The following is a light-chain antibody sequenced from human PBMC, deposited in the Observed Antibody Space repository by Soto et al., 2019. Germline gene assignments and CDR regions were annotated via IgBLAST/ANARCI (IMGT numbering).Light chain of an antibody. J-gene: IGLJ2*01. Sequence: QSVLTQPPSASGSPGQSVTISCTGTISDIGTYYYVSWYQQHPGKAPKLIIYEVSERPSGVPDRFSGSKSGNTASLTVSGLQSEDEAHYYCSSYAGTKTLVFGGGTKLTV. CDR1: ISDIGTYYY. V-gene: IGLV2-8*01. CDR3: SSYAGTKTLV. CDR2: EVS.